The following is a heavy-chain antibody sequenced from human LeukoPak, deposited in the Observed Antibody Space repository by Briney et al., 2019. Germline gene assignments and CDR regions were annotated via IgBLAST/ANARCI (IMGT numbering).Heavy chain of an antibody. CDR2: IYYSGRT. Sequence: PSETLSLTCTVSGGPISGYYWNWIRQPPGKGLEWIGSIYYSGRTSFNGSLKTRITMSVDTSKNQFSLKLTSVTTADTAVYLCARDSAGDYWLDPWGQGTPVTVSS. J-gene: IGHJ5*02. D-gene: IGHD7-27*01. CDR1: GGPISGYY. CDR3: ARDSAGDYWLDP. V-gene: IGHV4-59*01.